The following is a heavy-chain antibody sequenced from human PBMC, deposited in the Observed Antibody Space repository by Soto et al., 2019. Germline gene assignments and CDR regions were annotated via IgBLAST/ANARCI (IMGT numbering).Heavy chain of an antibody. J-gene: IGHJ4*02. V-gene: IGHV4-39*01. D-gene: IGHD1-26*01. Sequence: PSETLSLTSTVSGGSISSSSYYWGWIRQPPGKGLEWIGCIYYSGSSYYNPSLKSRVTISVDTSKNQFSLKLSSVTAADTAVYYCARLFPHSGSYLDYWGQGTLVTVSS. CDR2: IYYSGSS. CDR3: ARLFPHSGSYLDY. CDR1: GGSISSSSYY.